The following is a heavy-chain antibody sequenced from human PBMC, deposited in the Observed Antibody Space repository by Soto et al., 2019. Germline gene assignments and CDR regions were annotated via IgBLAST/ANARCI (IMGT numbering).Heavy chain of an antibody. CDR2: IYYSGST. V-gene: IGHV4-39*01. CDR3: ARRFLRRYSYLADNWFDP. Sequence: PSETLSLTCTVSGGSISSSSYYWGWIRQPPGKGLEWIGSIYYSGSTYYNPSLKSRVTISVDTSKNQFSLKLSSVTAADTAVYYCARRFLRRYSYLADNWFDPWGQGTLVTVSS. J-gene: IGHJ5*02. D-gene: IGHD5-18*01. CDR1: GGSISSSSYY.